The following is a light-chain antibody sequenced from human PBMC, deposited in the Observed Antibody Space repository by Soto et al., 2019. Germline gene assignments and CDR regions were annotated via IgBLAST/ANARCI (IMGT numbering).Light chain of an antibody. V-gene: IGKV1-8*01. CDR3: QQYYSYPLT. CDR1: QGISSY. CDR2: AAS. J-gene: IGKJ4*01. Sequence: AIRMTQSPSSFSASTGDRVTITCRASQGISSYLAWYQQKPGKAPKLLIYAASTFQSGVPSRFSGSGSGTDFTHTISCLQSEDFATYYCQQYYSYPLTFGGGTKVDIK.